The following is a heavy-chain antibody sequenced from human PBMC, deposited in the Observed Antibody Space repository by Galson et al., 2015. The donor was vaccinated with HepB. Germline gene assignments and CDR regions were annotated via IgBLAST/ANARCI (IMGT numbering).Heavy chain of an antibody. CDR3: ARGVRFFDY. CDR1: GDSVSSNAGA. Sequence: CAISGDSVSSNAGAWNRIRQSPSRGLEWLGRTFYRSKWYNEYAISMKSRMTLNADTSKNQFSLQLNSVTPEDTAVYYCARGVRFFDYWGQGTLVTVSS. V-gene: IGHV6-1*01. CDR2: TFYRSKWYN. D-gene: IGHD3-16*02. J-gene: IGHJ4*02.